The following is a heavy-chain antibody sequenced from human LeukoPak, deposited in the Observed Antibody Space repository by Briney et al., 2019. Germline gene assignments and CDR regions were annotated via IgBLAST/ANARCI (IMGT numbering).Heavy chain of an antibody. CDR1: GFTFSGSA. V-gene: IGHV3-73*01. CDR3: TRHTKASLATTVTPFDY. J-gene: IGHJ4*02. CDR2: IRSKANSYAT. D-gene: IGHD4-17*01. Sequence: GGSLRLSCAASGFTFSGSAMHWVRQASGKGLEWVGRIRSKANSYATAYAASVKGRFTISRDDSKNTAYLQMNSLKTEDTAVYYCTRHTKASLATTVTPFDYWGQGTLVTVSS.